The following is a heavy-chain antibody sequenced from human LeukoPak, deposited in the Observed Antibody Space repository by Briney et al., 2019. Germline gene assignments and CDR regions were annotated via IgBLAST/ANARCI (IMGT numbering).Heavy chain of an antibody. CDR2: IYYSGST. J-gene: IGHJ5*02. V-gene: IGHV4-30-4*01. Sequence: SETLSLTCTVSGDSISSNDYYWSWIRQPPGKGLEWIGYIYYSGSTYYNPSLKSRLTISVDTSKNQFSLKLSSVTAADTAVYYCARGGESGYDTWGQGSLVTVSS. CDR3: ARGGESGYDT. CDR1: GDSISSNDYY. D-gene: IGHD5-12*01.